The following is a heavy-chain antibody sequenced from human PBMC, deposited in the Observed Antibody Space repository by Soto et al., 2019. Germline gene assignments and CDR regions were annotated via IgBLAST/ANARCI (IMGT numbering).Heavy chain of an antibody. V-gene: IGHV4-59*08. CDR3: VRQGTGDLRGLVDV. Sequence: QVQLQQSGPGLVKPSETLSLTCTVSSGPSRSHNWGWIRQPPGGGLEWIGYIYHTGDTSYNPSLTPXAXXPADPSTNRISLALRSVPAADTAVYYCVRQGTGDLRGLVDVWGQGTRVSVSS. CDR2: IYHTGDT. D-gene: IGHD3-10*01. J-gene: IGHJ6*02. CDR1: SGPSRSHN.